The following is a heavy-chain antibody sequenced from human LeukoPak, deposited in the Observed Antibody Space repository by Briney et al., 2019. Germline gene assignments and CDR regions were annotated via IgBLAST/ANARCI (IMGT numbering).Heavy chain of an antibody. CDR1: GFTFSSYW. V-gene: IGHV3-7*01. CDR3: ARGLLEWLRLETYYFDY. CDR2: IKTDGSQT. D-gene: IGHD3-3*01. J-gene: IGHJ4*02. Sequence: GGSLRLSCAASGFTFSSYWMTWVRQAPGKGLEWVANIKTDGSQTYYVDSVKGRFNISRDNAKNSLYLQMDSFTVDDTATYYCARGLLEWLRLETYYFDYWGQGSQVTVSS.